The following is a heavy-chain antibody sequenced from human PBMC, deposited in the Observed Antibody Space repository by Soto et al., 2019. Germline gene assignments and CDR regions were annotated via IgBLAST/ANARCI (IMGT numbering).Heavy chain of an antibody. Sequence: GGSLRLSCAASGFSFGNYAMHWVRQAPGKGLEWVTVISSDGGVKFYTDSVKGRFTISRDNVNNLLFLQMYSLTAEDTAVYFCAREGLVGTPRYFDSWGRGILVTVSS. V-gene: IGHV3-30-3*01. CDR2: ISSDGGVK. D-gene: IGHD2-21*02. CDR1: GFSFGNYA. J-gene: IGHJ4*02. CDR3: AREGLVGTPRYFDS.